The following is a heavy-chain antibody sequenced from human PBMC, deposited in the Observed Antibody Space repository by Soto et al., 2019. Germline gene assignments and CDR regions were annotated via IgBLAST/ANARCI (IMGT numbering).Heavy chain of an antibody. D-gene: IGHD1-26*01. J-gene: IGHJ4*02. CDR2: IYHSGNT. CDR1: GGSISSGGYS. CDR3: ARGLISGSHYSGGWYYFDS. Sequence: SETLSLTCAVSGGSISSGGYSWSWIRQPPGKGLEWIGYIYHSGNTYYNPSLKSRVTISVHTSNSQFSLELSSVTAADTAVYYCARGLISGSHYSGGWYYFDSWGQGTQVTVSS. V-gene: IGHV4-30-2*01.